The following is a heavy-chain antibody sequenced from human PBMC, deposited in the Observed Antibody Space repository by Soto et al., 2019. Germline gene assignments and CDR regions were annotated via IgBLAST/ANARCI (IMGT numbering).Heavy chain of an antibody. D-gene: IGHD3-3*01. V-gene: IGHV4-31*03. CDR3: ARVGRDYDFWSGPSRRWFDP. J-gene: IGHJ5*02. CDR2: IYYSGST. Sequence: PSATLSLTCTVSGGSISSGGYYWSWIRQHPGKGLEWIGYIYYSGSTYYNPSLKSRVTISVDTSKNQFSLKLSSVTAADTAVYYCARVGRDYDFWSGPSRRWFDPWGQGTLVTVSS. CDR1: GGSISSGGYY.